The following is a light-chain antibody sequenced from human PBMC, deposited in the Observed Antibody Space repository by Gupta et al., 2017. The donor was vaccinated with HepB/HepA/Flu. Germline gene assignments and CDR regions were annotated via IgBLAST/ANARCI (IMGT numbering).Light chain of an antibody. CDR2: YVN. CDR3: CSFARGGTYI. V-gene: IGLV2-14*03. J-gene: IGLJ1*01. Sequence: QSALTQPASVSGSPGQSITISCTGTSGDVSGYDFVSWYQPPPGKVPNFIISYVNYRPSGVSNRFSGSKSGNTASLTXSXLQAEDXADYYCCSFARGGTYIFGSGTKVTVL. CDR1: SGDVSGYDF.